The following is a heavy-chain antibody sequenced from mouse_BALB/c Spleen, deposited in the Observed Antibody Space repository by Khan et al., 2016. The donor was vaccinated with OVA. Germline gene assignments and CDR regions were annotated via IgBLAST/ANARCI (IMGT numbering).Heavy chain of an antibody. CDR2: VYPFNDDT. CDR3: ATVGSYYVSFAY. J-gene: IGHJ3*01. D-gene: IGHD2-12*01. CDR1: GYTFTSYV. V-gene: IGHV1S136*01. Sequence: EVQLQESGPELVKPGASVKISCKASGYTFTSYVMHWVKQKPGLGLEWIGYVYPFNDDTKYNEKFKGKATLTLDKSSNPAYMELSRLTSEDSSVYYWATVGSYYVSFAYWGQGTRVTGSA.